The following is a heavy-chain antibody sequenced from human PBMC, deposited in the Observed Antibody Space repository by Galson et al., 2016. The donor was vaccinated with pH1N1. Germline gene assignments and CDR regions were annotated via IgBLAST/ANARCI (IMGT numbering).Heavy chain of an antibody. Sequence: LRLSCAASGFIFSDYWMSWVRQAPGKGLEWVAKINQDGSWKYYVDSMKGRCTISRDNAENSLSLQMNSLRVEDTALYYCATEDYYTSLYWGQGILVTVSS. J-gene: IGHJ4*02. D-gene: IGHD1-26*01. CDR1: GFIFSDYW. CDR3: ATEDYYTSLY. CDR2: INQDGSWK. V-gene: IGHV3-7*01.